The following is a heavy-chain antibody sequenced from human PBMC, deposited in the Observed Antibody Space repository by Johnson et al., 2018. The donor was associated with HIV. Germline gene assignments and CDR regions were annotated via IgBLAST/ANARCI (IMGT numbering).Heavy chain of an antibody. CDR1: GFTFDDYG. CDR2: ISYDGSNK. V-gene: IGHV3-30*03. Sequence: QVQLVESGGGVVRPGGSLRLSCAASGFTFDDYGMSWVRQAPGKGLEWVAVISYDGSNKYYADSVKGRFTISRDNSKNTLYLQMNSLRAEDTAVYYCARVKGAFDIWGQGTMVTVSS. CDR3: ARVKGAFDI. J-gene: IGHJ3*02.